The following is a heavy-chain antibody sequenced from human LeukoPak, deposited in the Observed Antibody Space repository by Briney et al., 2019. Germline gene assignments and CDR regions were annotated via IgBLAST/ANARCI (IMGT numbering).Heavy chain of an antibody. CDR3: AREVEEVPTAGWFYYYYFMDV. V-gene: IGHV3-74*01. Sequence: GGSLRLSCAASGFSFSSYSINWVRQAPGKGLVWVSRINPDGRSTDYADSVKGRFTISRDNAKNTLDLQMNSLRAEDTAAYYCAREVEEVPTAGWFYYYYFMDVWGKGTTVTVSS. D-gene: IGHD2-21*02. CDR1: GFSFSSYS. CDR2: INPDGRST. J-gene: IGHJ6*03.